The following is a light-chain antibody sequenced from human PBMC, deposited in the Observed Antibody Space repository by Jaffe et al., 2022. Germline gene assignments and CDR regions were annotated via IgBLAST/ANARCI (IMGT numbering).Light chain of an antibody. J-gene: IGLJ1*01. CDR1: SSDVGGYNY. CDR2: EVT. Sequence: QSALTQPPSASGSPGQSVTISCTGTSSDVGGYNYVSWYQQHPGKAPKLIISEVTKRPSGVPDRFSASKSGITASLTVSGLQAEDEADYYCSSFAGTNNYVFGTGTKVTVL. CDR3: SSFAGTNNYV. V-gene: IGLV2-8*01.